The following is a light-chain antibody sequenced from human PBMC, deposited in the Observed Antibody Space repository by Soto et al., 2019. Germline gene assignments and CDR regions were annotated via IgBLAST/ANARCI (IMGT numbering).Light chain of an antibody. CDR3: LQDYNYPYT. CDR2: DTT. V-gene: IGKV1-6*01. CDR1: QDIRND. J-gene: IGKJ2*01. Sequence: AIQMTQSPSSLSASVGDRVTITCRASQDIRNDLGWYQQKPGRAPKLLIYDTTNLQSGVPSRFSGSGSGTDFTLTISSLQPEDFAAYYCLQDYNYPYTFGHGTKMEIK.